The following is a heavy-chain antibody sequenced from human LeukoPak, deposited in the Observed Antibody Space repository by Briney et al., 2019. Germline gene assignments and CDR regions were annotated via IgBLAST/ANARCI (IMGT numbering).Heavy chain of an antibody. CDR2: IRSKANSYAT. Sequence: PGGSLKLSCAASGFTFSGSAMHWVRQASGKGLEWVGRIRSKANSYATAYAASVKGRFTISRDDSKNTAYLQMNSLKTEDTAVYYCTRRAPSGGNFDYWGQGTLVTVSS. V-gene: IGHV3-73*01. D-gene: IGHD2-15*01. CDR1: GFTFSGSA. J-gene: IGHJ4*02. CDR3: TRRAPSGGNFDY.